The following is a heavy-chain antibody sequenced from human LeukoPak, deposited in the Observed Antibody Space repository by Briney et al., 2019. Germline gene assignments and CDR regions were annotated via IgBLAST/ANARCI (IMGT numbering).Heavy chain of an antibody. CDR2: IIPILGIA. CDR3: ARDPGGSGVSDYFDY. D-gene: IGHD6-19*01. CDR1: VGTSTSYV. Sequence: SSLKVSSKASVGTSTSYVISWVREAPREGVEWMGSIIPILGIANYAKKVQGKVTITADKSTSTGYMELSSLRSEDTAVYYCARDPGGSGVSDYFDYWGQGTLVTVSS. V-gene: IGHV1-69*04. J-gene: IGHJ4*02.